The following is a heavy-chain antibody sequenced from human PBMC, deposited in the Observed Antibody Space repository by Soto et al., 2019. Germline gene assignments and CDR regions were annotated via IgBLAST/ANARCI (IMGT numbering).Heavy chain of an antibody. CDR1: GFTFSSYW. J-gene: IGHJ6*03. V-gene: IGHV3-7*01. CDR2: IKQDGSEK. D-gene: IGHD3-22*01. CDR3: ARGPHSIYYYMDV. Sequence: GGSLRLSCAASGFTFSSYWMSWVRQAPGKGLEWVANIKQDGSEKYYVDSVKGRFTISRDNAKNSLYLQMNSLRAEDTAVYYCARGPHSIYYYMDVWGKGTTVTVSS.